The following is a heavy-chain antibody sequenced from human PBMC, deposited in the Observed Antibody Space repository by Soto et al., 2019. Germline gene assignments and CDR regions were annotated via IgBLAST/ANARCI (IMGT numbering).Heavy chain of an antibody. Sequence: QVQLVESGGGVVQPGRSLRLSCAASGFTFSSYGMHWVRQAPGKGLEWVAVISYDGSNKYYADSVKGRFTISRDNSKNALYLEVKSLRAVDAAVYYCAIEPLSGSSPDVDYWGQGPLVTVSS. CDR3: AIEPLSGSSPDVDY. J-gene: IGHJ4*02. V-gene: IGHV3-30*03. CDR2: ISYDGSNK. D-gene: IGHD6-13*01. CDR1: GFTFSSYG.